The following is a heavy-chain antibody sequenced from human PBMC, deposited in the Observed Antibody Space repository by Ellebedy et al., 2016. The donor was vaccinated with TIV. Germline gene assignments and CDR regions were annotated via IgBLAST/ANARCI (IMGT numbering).Heavy chain of an antibody. V-gene: IGHV1-2*02. J-gene: IGHJ2*01. Sequence: ASVKVSCKASGYTFTSYGISWVRQAPGQGLEWMGWINPNNSDTKYAQKFQGRVTMTRDTSISTAYMDLSRLRSDDTAVYYCARNPPRTGDSYFDLWGRGTLVTVSS. D-gene: IGHD1-1*01. CDR3: ARNPPRTGDSYFDL. CDR1: GYTFTSYG. CDR2: INPNNSDT.